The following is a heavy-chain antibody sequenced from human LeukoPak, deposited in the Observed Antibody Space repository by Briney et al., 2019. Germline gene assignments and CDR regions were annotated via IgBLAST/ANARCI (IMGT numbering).Heavy chain of an antibody. V-gene: IGHV3-33*01. J-gene: IGHJ4*02. CDR1: GFTFSSYG. CDR2: IWYDGSNK. Sequence: PGGSPRLSCAASGFTFSSYGMHWVRQAPGKGLEWVAVIWYDGSNKYYADSVKGRFTISRDNSRNTPYLQMNSLRAEDTAVYYCARDQVGATSGPPFDYWGQGTLVTVSS. CDR3: ARDQVGATSGPPFDY. D-gene: IGHD1-26*01.